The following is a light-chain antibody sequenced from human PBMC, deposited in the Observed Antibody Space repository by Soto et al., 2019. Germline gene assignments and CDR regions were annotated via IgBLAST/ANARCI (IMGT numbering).Light chain of an antibody. CDR1: QGISSA. CDR3: QQFTSYPH. CDR2: DAS. V-gene: IGKV1-13*02. J-gene: IGKJ5*01. Sequence: AIQLTQSPSSLSASVGDRVTITCRASQGISSALAWYQQKPGKAPKLLIYDASSLESGVPSRFSGSGSGTDFTLTISSLQPEDFATYYCQQFTSYPHFGQGTRLEIK.